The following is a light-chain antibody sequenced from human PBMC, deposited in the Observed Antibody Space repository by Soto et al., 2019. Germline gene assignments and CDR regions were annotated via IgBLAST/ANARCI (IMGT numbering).Light chain of an antibody. CDR3: QPYCSSHGLT. Sequence: EIVLTQSPGTLSLSPGERATLSCRASQSVSSSYLAWYQQKPGQAPRLLIYGASSRATGNPDRFSGSGSGTDFTLTISRLEPEDFAVYYCQPYCSSHGLTFGGGTKVEIK. J-gene: IGKJ4*02. V-gene: IGKV3-20*01. CDR2: GAS. CDR1: QSVSSSY.